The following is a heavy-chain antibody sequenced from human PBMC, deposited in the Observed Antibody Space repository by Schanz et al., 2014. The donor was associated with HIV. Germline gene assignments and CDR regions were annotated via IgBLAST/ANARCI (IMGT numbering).Heavy chain of an antibody. CDR2: ISAYNGNT. V-gene: IGHV1-18*04. CDR1: GYTFTGYY. D-gene: IGHD5-12*01. CDR3: ARGAAEMATMTPWRY. J-gene: IGHJ4*02. Sequence: QLQLVQSGAGVKKPGASVKVSCKASGYTFTGYYMHWVRQAPGQGLEWMGWISAYNGNTNYAQKLQGRVTMTTDTSTSTAYMDLRSLRSDDTAVYYCARGAAEMATMTPWRYWGQGTLVTVSS.